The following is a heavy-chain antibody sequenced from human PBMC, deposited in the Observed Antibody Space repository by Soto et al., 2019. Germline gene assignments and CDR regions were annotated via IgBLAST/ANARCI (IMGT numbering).Heavy chain of an antibody. CDR1: GGTFSSYA. J-gene: IGHJ6*02. D-gene: IGHD1-7*01. Sequence: SVKVSCKASGGTFSSYAISWVRQAPGQGLEWMGGIIPIFGTANYAQKFQGRVTITADESTSTAYMELSSLRSEDTAVYYCARISWNYGGGYYYGMDVWGQGTTVT. CDR2: IIPIFGTA. CDR3: ARISWNYGGGYYYGMDV. V-gene: IGHV1-69*13.